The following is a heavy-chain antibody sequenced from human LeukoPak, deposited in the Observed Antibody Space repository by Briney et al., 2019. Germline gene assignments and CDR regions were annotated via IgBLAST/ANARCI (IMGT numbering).Heavy chain of an antibody. CDR3: VRDRGFAFDI. V-gene: IGHV3-48*02. J-gene: IGHJ3*02. Sequence: GGSLRLSCAASGFXXSAHSMNXXXXXPGXXLEWLSHIDTASRTYHADSAKGRFDLSRDNGKNSVYMHMNSLRDEDTAVYYCVRDRGFAFDIWGQGTVVTVSS. CDR1: GFXXSAHS. CDR2: IDTASRT. D-gene: IGHD3-10*01.